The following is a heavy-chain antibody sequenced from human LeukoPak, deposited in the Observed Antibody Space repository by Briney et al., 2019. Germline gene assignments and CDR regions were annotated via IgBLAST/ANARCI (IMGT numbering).Heavy chain of an antibody. Sequence: GGSLRLSCAASGFTFSSYWMSWVRQAPGKGLEWVANIKQDGSEKYYVDSVEGRFTISRDNAKNSLYLQMNSLRAEDTAVYYCARGGGSRVEYDFWSGYYYYFDYWGQGTLVTVSS. CDR2: IKQDGSEK. V-gene: IGHV3-7*03. D-gene: IGHD3-3*01. J-gene: IGHJ4*02. CDR3: ARGGGSRVEYDFWSGYYYYFDY. CDR1: GFTFSSYW.